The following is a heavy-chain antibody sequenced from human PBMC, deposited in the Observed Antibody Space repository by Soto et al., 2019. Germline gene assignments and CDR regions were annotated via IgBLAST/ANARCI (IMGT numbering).Heavy chain of an antibody. D-gene: IGHD6-19*01. CDR2: INAGNGNT. CDR1: GYTFTSYA. CDR3: ARDQGYSSGWYQGGWFDP. Sequence: ASVKVSCKASGYTFTSYAMHWVRQAPGQRLEWMGWINAGNGNTKYSQKLQGRVTITRDTSASTDYMELSSLRSEDTAVYYCARDQGYSSGWYQGGWFDPWGQGTLVTVSS. J-gene: IGHJ5*02. V-gene: IGHV1-3*01.